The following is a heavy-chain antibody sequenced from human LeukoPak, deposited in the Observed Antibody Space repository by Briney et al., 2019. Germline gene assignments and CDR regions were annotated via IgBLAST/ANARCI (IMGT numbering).Heavy chain of an antibody. CDR3: ARRFVDTSGYYYDDY. J-gene: IGHJ4*02. Sequence: PSETLSLTCTVSGASINNYYWSWIRQPPGKGLEWIGYISHSGTASYSPSVKSRVAISVHKSENQFSMTLSSVTAADTAVYYCARRFVDTSGYYYDDYWGQGILVTVSS. CDR1: GASINNYY. D-gene: IGHD3-22*01. V-gene: IGHV4-59*08. CDR2: ISHSGTA.